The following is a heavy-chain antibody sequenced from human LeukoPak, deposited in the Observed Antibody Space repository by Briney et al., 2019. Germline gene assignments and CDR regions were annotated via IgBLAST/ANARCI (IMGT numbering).Heavy chain of an antibody. CDR1: GGSISSGSYY. D-gene: IGHD3-22*01. Sequence: PSETPSLTCTVSGGSISSGSYYWSWIRQPAGKGLEWIGRIYTSGSTNYNPSLKSRVTISVDTSKNQFSLKLSSVTAADTAVYYCARDLWHYDSSGQRGYFDYWGQGTLVTVSS. V-gene: IGHV4-61*02. J-gene: IGHJ4*02. CDR2: IYTSGST. CDR3: ARDLWHYDSSGQRGYFDY.